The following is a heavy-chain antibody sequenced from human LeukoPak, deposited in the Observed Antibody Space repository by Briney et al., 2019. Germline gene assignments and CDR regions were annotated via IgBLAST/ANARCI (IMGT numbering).Heavy chain of an antibody. CDR2: INHSGST. Sequence: SETLSLTCAVYGGSFSGYYWSWIRQPPGKGLEWIGEINHSGSTNYNPSLKSRVTISVDTSKNQFSLKLSSVTAADTAVYYCARLDTMRSGTYNYYYYMDVWGKGTTVTISS. J-gene: IGHJ6*03. CDR3: ARLDTMRSGTYNYYYYMDV. V-gene: IGHV4-34*01. CDR1: GGSFSGYY. D-gene: IGHD3-10*01.